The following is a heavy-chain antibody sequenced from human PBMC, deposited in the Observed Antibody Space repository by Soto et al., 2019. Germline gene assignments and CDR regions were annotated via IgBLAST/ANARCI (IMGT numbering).Heavy chain of an antibody. V-gene: IGHV3-23*01. J-gene: IGHJ4*02. D-gene: IGHD3-16*02. CDR3: AKDLSASTTCFDY. CDR2: ISGSGGST. CDR1: GFTFGNYA. Sequence: GGSLRLSCAASGFTFGNYAMSWVGQAPGKGLEWVSAISGSGGSTYYADSVKGRFTISRDNSKNTLCLQMNSLRAEGTAVYYCAKDLSASTTCFDYSGQGTLVTVAS.